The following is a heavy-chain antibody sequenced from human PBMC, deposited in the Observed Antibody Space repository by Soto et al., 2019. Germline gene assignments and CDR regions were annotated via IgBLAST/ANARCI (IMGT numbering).Heavy chain of an antibody. D-gene: IGHD3-3*01. CDR2: INPSGGST. CDR3: ARAFLYDFWSGYYSSAGGPLDY. J-gene: IGHJ4*02. CDR1: GYTFTSYY. V-gene: IGHV1-46*03. Sequence: ASVKVSCKASGYTFTSYYMHWVRQAPGQGLEWMGIINPSGGSTSYAQKFQGRVTMTRDTSTSTVYMELSSLRSEDTAVYYCARAFLYDFWSGYYSSAGGPLDYWGQGTLVTVSS.